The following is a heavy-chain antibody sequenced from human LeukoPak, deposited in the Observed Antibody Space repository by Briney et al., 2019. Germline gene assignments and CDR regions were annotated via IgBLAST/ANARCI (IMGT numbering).Heavy chain of an antibody. Sequence: GASVKVSCKASGGTFSSYAISWVRQAPGQGLEWMGGIIPIFGTANYAQKLQGRVTITADESTSTAYMELSSLRSEDTAVYYCARIPRRYCSSTSCYMRGDFDYWGQGTLVTVSS. CDR2: IIPIFGTA. CDR3: ARIPRRYCSSTSCYMRGDFDY. J-gene: IGHJ4*02. CDR1: GGTFSSYA. D-gene: IGHD2-2*02. V-gene: IGHV1-69*13.